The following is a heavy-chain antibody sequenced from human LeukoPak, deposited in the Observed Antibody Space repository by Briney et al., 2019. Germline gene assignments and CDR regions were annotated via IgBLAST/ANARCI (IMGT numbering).Heavy chain of an antibody. CDR2: MNPNSGNT. CDR3: ARARSRWYPSHDY. D-gene: IGHD6-13*01. Sequence: GASVKVSCKASGYTFTSYDINWVRQATGQGLEWMGWMNPNSGNTGYAQKFQGRVAMTRNTSISTVYMELSSLRSEDTAVYYCARARSRWYPSHDYWGQGTLVTVSS. CDR1: GYTFTSYD. V-gene: IGHV1-8*01. J-gene: IGHJ4*02.